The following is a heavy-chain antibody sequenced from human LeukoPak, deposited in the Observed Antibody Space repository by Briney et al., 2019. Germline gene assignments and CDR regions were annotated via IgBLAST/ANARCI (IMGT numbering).Heavy chain of an antibody. CDR3: AKNPTSVGGRHDWLLDS. D-gene: IGHD3-9*01. V-gene: IGHV3-23*01. J-gene: IGHJ5*02. CDR1: GFTFTNYA. Sequence: PGGPLRLSWAASGFTFTNYAMSWVRQAPGKGLEWVSTIGFGDDSAYYADSVKGRFTISRDNSKNTLYLQMNYLRAEDTAVYYCAKNPTSVGGRHDWLLDSWGQGTLVTVSS. CDR2: IGFGDDSA.